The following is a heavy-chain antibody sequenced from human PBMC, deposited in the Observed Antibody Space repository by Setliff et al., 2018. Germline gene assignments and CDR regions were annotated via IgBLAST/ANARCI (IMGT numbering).Heavy chain of an antibody. CDR3: ATTNWDYYYMDV. D-gene: IGHD2-8*01. J-gene: IGHJ6*03. Sequence: SETLSLTCSVSGGSVYGDGYYWTWIRHHPGKGLEWIGYMYFNGNTYYNPSLESRVIISSDTSETQFSLRLTSVTTADTAVYFCATTNWDYYYMDVWGKGSMVTVS. CDR2: MYFNGNT. V-gene: IGHV4-31*03. CDR1: GGSVYGDGYY.